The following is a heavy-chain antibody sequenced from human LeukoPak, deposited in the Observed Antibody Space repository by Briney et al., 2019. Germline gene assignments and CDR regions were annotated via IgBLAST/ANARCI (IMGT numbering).Heavy chain of an antibody. CDR3: ARDRSSSWWDAFDI. D-gene: IGHD6-13*01. V-gene: IGHV4-30-4*01. CDR2: IYYSGST. J-gene: IGHJ3*02. CDR1: GGSISSGDYY. Sequence: SETLSLTCTVSGGSISSGDYYWSWIRQPPGKGLEWIGYIYYSGSTYYNPSLKSRVTISVDTSKNQFSLKLSSVTAADTAVYYCARDRSSSWWDAFDIWGQGTMVTVSS.